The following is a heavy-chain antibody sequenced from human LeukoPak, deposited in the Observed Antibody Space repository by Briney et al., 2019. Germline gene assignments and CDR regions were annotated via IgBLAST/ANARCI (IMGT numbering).Heavy chain of an antibody. Sequence: GGSLRLSCAASGFTFSSYEMNWVRQAPGKGLEWVSYISSSGSTIYYADSVKGRFTISRDNAKNSLYLQMNSLRAEDTAVYYCARAPTGCSGGSCYGYWGQGTLVTVSS. CDR3: ARAPTGCSGGSCYGY. J-gene: IGHJ4*02. CDR2: ISSSGSTI. CDR1: GFTFSSYE. V-gene: IGHV3-48*03. D-gene: IGHD2-15*01.